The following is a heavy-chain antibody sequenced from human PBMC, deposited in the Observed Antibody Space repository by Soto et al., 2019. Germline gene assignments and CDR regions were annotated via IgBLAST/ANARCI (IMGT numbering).Heavy chain of an antibody. Sequence: GAGPTLGDPPKTPTLARTLSGVSLRNFRMGVGWFRQPPGKALEWLAHIFSNDEKSYRSSLKNRLTISKDTSRNQVVLTMTNVDPVDTATYYCARTLRRLPFDFWGQGAQVTVPQ. CDR1: GVSLRNFRMG. D-gene: IGHD4-17*01. CDR2: IFSNDEK. V-gene: IGHV2-26*01. CDR3: ARTLRRLPFDF. J-gene: IGHJ4*02.